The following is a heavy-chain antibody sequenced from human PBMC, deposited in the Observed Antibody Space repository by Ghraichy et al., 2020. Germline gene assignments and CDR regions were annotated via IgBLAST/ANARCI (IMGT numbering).Heavy chain of an antibody. J-gene: IGHJ4*02. CDR1: GFTFSNFA. D-gene: IGHD4-23*01. CDR2: IRTSSDI. CDR3: SRDSESTGGNLIFHY. Sequence: GESLNISCAASGFTFSNFALNWVRQAPGKGLEWISYIRTSSDIYYVDSVKGRFTISRDNAKNSLYLQMNSLRDEDTALYYCSRDSESTGGNLIFHYWGQGTLVTVSS. V-gene: IGHV3-48*02.